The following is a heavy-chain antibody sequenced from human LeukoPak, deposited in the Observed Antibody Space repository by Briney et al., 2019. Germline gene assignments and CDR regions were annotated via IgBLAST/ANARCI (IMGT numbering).Heavy chain of an antibody. CDR3: AREGGYDFWSGYYLCDY. D-gene: IGHD3-3*01. V-gene: IGHV1-18*01. CDR1: GYTFTSYG. CDR2: ISAYNGNT. Sequence: ASVKVSCKASGYTFTSYGISWVRQAPGQGLEWMGWISAYNGNTNYAQKLQGRVTMTTDTSTSTAYMELSSLRSEDTAVYYCAREGGYDFWSGYYLCDYWGQGTLVTVSS. J-gene: IGHJ4*02.